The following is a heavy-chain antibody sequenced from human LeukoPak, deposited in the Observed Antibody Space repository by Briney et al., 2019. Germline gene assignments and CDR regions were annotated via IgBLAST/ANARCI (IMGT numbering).Heavy chain of an antibody. V-gene: IGHV3-21*01. Sequence: GGSLRLSCAGSGFTFSSHWMNWVRQAPGKGLEWVSSISSSSSYIYYADSVKGRFTISRDNAKNSLYLQMNSLRAEDTAVYYCARDGGAVAGMVYWGQGTLVTVSS. D-gene: IGHD6-19*01. CDR1: GFTFSSHW. CDR2: ISSSSSYI. J-gene: IGHJ4*02. CDR3: ARDGGAVAGMVY.